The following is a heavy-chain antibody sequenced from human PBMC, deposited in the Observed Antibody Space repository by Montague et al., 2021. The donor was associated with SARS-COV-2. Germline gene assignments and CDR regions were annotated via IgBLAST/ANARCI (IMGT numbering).Heavy chain of an antibody. J-gene: IGHJ4*02. CDR1: GGSISSTSYY. D-gene: IGHD2-2*01. Sequence: SETLSLTCTVSGGSISSTSYYWGWVRQLPGKGLEWIGSIYHSGSAYYNPSLKSRVTISIDTSKNQFSLKLSSVTAADTAVYYCARVPESRTYRSGDYWGQGTLVTVSS. V-gene: IGHV4-39*07. CDR2: IYHSGSA. CDR3: ARVPESRTYRSGDY.